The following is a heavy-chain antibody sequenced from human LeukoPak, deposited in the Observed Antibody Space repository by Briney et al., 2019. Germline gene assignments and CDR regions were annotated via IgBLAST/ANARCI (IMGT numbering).Heavy chain of an antibody. V-gene: IGHV3-48*03. J-gene: IGHJ3*02. CDR1: GFMFSSSE. D-gene: IGHD4-11*01. CDR2: ISSSGSTI. Sequence: PGGSLRLSCAASGFMFSSSEMTWVRQGPGMGLEWVSYISSSGSTIYYADSVKGRFTISRDNAKNSLYLQMNSLRAEDTAVYYCAARGATVTTNDAFDIWGQGTMVTVSS. CDR3: AARGATVTTNDAFDI.